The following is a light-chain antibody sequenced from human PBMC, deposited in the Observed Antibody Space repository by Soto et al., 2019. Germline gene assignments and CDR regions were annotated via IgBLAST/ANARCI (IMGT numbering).Light chain of an antibody. CDR2: GAS. Sequence: RRPFLSQGEKTTNSCRASQSISRNSLAWYQQKPGQAPRLLIYGASSRATGIPDRFSGSGSGTDFTLTISRLEPEDFAVYYCQQYVSSPKTFGQGTKV. CDR3: QQYVSSPKT. J-gene: IGKJ1*01. CDR1: QSISRNS. V-gene: IGKV3-20*01.